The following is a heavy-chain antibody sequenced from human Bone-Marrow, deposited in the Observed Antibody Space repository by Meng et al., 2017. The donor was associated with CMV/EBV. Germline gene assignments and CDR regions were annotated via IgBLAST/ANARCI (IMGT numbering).Heavy chain of an antibody. CDR1: GASIGSIKW. D-gene: IGHD2-2*01. CDR3: VRECTSSSSTIHPSFDY. V-gene: IGHV4-4*02. J-gene: IGHJ4*02. CDR2: IDHSGST. Sequence: SDTLSPTCPFLGASIGSIKWWSWVRQSPGKGLEWIGEIDHSGSTNYNPSLKSRVTISLDKSKNQVSLKVTSVTAADTAVYYCVRECTSSSSTIHPSFDYWGQGTLVTVSS.